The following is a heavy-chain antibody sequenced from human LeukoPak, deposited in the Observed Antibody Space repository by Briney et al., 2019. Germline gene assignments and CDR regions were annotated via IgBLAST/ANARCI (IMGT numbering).Heavy chain of an antibody. CDR1: GGSISSYY. Sequence: PSETLSLTCTVSGGSISSYYWSWIRQPPGKGLEWIGYIYYSGSTNYNPSLKSRVTISVDTSKNQFSLKLSSVTAADTAVYYCARHIRYFDWLATDPWGQGTLVTVSS. D-gene: IGHD3-9*01. CDR2: IYYSGST. CDR3: ARHIRYFDWLATDP. J-gene: IGHJ5*02. V-gene: IGHV4-59*08.